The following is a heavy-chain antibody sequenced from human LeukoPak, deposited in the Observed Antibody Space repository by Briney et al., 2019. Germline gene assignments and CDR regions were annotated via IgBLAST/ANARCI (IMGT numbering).Heavy chain of an antibody. CDR2: ISGSGGST. V-gene: IGHV3-23*01. J-gene: IGHJ4*02. CDR1: GFTFSSYA. Sequence: GGSLRLSCAASGFTFSSYAMSWVRQAPGKGLEWVSAISGSGGSTYHADSVKGRFTISRDNSKNTLYLQMNSLRAEDTAVYYCAKRPYLLNYFDYWGQGTLVTVSS. D-gene: IGHD2/OR15-2a*01. CDR3: AKRPYLLNYFDY.